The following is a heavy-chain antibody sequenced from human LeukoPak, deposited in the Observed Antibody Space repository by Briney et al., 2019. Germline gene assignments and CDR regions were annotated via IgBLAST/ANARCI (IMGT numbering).Heavy chain of an antibody. D-gene: IGHD5-18*01. Sequence: SETLSLTCTVSGGSISSYYWSWIRQPPAKGLEWIGYIYYSGSTNYNPSLKSRVTISVDTSKNQFSLKLSSVTAADTAVYYCARGARSYGLGLDVWGQGTTVTVSS. V-gene: IGHV4-59*01. J-gene: IGHJ6*02. CDR2: IYYSGST. CDR3: ARGARSYGLGLDV. CDR1: GGSISSYY.